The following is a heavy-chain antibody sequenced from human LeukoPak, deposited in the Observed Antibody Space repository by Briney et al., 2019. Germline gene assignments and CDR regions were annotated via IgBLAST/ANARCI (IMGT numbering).Heavy chain of an antibody. V-gene: IGHV4-39*01. CDR1: SGSISTSNYY. Sequence: SETLSLTCTVSSGSISTSNYYWGWVRQPPGKALEWIGNIFYSGSTNYNPSLKSRVTISVDTSKNQFSLKLSSVTAADTAVYYCARQMVRGVITSHYYFDYWGQGTLVTVSS. D-gene: IGHD3-10*01. CDR3: ARQMVRGVITSHYYFDY. CDR2: IFYSGST. J-gene: IGHJ4*02.